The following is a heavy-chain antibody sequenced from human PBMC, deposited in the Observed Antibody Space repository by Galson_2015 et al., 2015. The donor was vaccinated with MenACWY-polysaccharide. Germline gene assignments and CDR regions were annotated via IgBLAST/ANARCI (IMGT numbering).Heavy chain of an antibody. Sequence: SVKVSCKAYGYTFTSYAMHWGRQAPGQRLEWMGWINAGNGNTKYSQKFQGRVTITRDTSASTVYMELSSLRSEDTAVYYCARDWDYYGSGTYYNFDYRGQGTLVTVSS. CDR2: INAGNGNT. D-gene: IGHD3-10*01. CDR3: ARDWDYYGSGTYYNFDY. V-gene: IGHV1-3*01. CDR1: GYTFTSYA. J-gene: IGHJ4*02.